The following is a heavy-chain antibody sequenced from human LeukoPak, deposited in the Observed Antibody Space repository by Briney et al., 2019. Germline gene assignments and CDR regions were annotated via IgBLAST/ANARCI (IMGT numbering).Heavy chain of an antibody. CDR3: VRGVGGSSYLDY. CDR2: IKTDGSWT. Sequence: GGSLRLSCAASGFTFSDHWMHWVRQVPGKGLVWVSRIKTDGSWTNDADSVKGRFTISRDNAENTLYLQMNSLRVEDAAVYYCVRGVGGSSYLDYWGQGALVTVSS. J-gene: IGHJ4*02. V-gene: IGHV3-74*01. CDR1: GFTFSDHW. D-gene: IGHD3-16*01.